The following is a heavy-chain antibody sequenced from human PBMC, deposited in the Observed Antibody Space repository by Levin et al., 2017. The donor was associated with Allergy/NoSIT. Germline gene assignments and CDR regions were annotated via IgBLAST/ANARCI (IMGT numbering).Heavy chain of an antibody. Sequence: SQTLSLTCAVYGGSLNDFYWSWIRQPPGKGLEWIGEIDHSGSTNYNPSLKTRVTISVDTSKNQFSLKLTSMTAADTAVYYCSGLRGVNRQGGLKPQRVVPPAPVDHWGRGTLVTV. CDR3: SGLRGVNRQGGLKPQRVVPPAPVDH. D-gene: IGHD3-16*01. CDR2: IDHSGST. CDR1: GGSLNDFY. J-gene: IGHJ4*01. V-gene: IGHV4-34*01.